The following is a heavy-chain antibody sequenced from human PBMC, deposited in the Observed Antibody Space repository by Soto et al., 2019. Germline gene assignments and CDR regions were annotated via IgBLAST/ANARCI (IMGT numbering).Heavy chain of an antibody. V-gene: IGHV2-5*02. CDR2: IYWDDDK. CDR3: AHIVVAGLGYYFAY. D-gene: IGHD6-19*01. CDR1: GFSLSSTRMA. J-gene: IGHJ4*02. Sequence: QITLKESGPTLVKPTQTLTLTCTFSGFSLSSTRMAVGWIRQPPGKALEWLALIYWDDDKRYSPFLKSRHTIAKDYTKNHVVLTMSNMDRVDTARYYCAHIVVAGLGYYFAYWGQRTLVTVSS.